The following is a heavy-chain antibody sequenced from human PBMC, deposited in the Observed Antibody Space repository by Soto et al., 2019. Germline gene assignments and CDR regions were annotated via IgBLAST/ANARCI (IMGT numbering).Heavy chain of an antibody. D-gene: IGHD2-8*01. CDR3: AREMLVYDARTRFDP. CDR2: ISAYNGNT. J-gene: IGHJ5*02. V-gene: IGHV1-18*01. CDR1: GYTFTSYG. Sequence: GASVKVSCKASGYTFTSYGISWVRQAPGQGLEWMGWISAYNGNTNYAQKLQGRVTMTTDTSTSTAYMELRSLRSDDTAVYYCAREMLVYDARTRFDPWGQGTLVTVSS.